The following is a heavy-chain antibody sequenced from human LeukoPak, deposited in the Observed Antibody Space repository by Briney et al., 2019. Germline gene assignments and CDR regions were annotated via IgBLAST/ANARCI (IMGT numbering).Heavy chain of an antibody. CDR1: GFTFSSYW. CDR3: ARDWLAGNPYHAFDL. D-gene: IGHD3-22*01. Sequence: GSLRLSCAASGFTFSSYWMSWVRQPPGKGLGCVGNIKEDGSEEYYVDSVKGRFSISRDNAKNSLYLQMNSLRAEDTAVYYCARDWLAGNPYHAFDLWGKGTMVTVSS. J-gene: IGHJ3*01. CDR2: IKEDGSEE. V-gene: IGHV3-7*01.